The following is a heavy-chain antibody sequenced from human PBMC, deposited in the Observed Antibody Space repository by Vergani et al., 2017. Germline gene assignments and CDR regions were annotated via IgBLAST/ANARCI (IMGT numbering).Heavy chain of an antibody. J-gene: IGHJ4*02. D-gene: IGHD3-22*01. Sequence: QVTLRESVPALVKPTQTLTLTCTFSGFSLSTSGMCVSWIRQPPGKALEWLALIDWDDDKYYSTSLKTRLTISKDTSKNQVVLTMTNMDPVATATYSCARTTLTYYYDSSGYQADYWGQGTLVTVSS. CDR3: ARTTLTYYYDSSGYQADY. V-gene: IGHV2-70*01. CDR2: IDWDDDK. CDR1: GFSLSTSGMC.